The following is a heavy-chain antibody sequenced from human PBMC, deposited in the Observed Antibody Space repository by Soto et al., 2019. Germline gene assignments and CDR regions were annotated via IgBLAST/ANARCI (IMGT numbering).Heavy chain of an antibody. D-gene: IGHD3-9*01. CDR1: GFTFSSYA. J-gene: IGHJ4*02. Sequence: GGSLRLYCAASGFTFSSYAMSWVRQAPGKGLEWVSAISGSGGSTYYADSVKGRFTISRDNSKNTLYLQMNSLRAAVTAVYYCAKHDILTGYYLDYWGQGTLVTVSS. CDR3: AKHDILTGYYLDY. CDR2: ISGSGGST. V-gene: IGHV3-23*01.